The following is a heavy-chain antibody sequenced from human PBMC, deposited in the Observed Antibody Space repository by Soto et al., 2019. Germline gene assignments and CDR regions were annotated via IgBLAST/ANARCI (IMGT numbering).Heavy chain of an antibody. CDR1: GFTFSSYG. CDR3: VRTSLVVAAATREDY. CDR2: INSDGSST. V-gene: IGHV3-74*01. J-gene: IGHJ4*02. D-gene: IGHD2-15*01. Sequence: EVQLVESGGGLVQPGGSLRLSCAASGFTFSSYGMHWVRQAPGKGLVWVSRINSDGSSTSYADSVKGRFTISRDNAKHRLYLHMYRLRAEDMAVSYCVRTSLVVAAATREDYWGQGTLVTVSS.